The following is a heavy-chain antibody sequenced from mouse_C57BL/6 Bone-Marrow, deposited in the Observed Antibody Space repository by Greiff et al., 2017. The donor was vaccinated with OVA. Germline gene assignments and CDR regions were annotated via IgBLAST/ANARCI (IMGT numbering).Heavy chain of an antibody. Sequence: VKLMESGAELVRPGTSVKVSCKASGYAFTNYLIEWVKQRPGQGLEWIGVINPGSGGTNYNEKFKGKATLTADKSSSTAYMQLNSLTSEDSAVYYCARGRYALDYWGQGTTLTVSS. CDR2: INPGSGGT. D-gene: IGHD2-12*01. CDR1: GYAFTNYL. J-gene: IGHJ2*01. CDR3: ARGRYALDY. V-gene: IGHV1-54*01.